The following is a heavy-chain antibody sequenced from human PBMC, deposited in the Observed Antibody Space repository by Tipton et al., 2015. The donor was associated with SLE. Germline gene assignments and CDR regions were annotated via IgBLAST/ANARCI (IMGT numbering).Heavy chain of an antibody. V-gene: IGHV4-34*01. CDR2: IADTGSP. CDR3: ARRYNWNYKDYFDY. CDR1: GGSFSGYH. J-gene: IGHJ4*02. Sequence: TLSLTCAVYGGSFSGYHWTWIRKPPGQGLEWIGGIADTGSPNYNPSLRSRATISIDTAKNQFSLKLTSVPAADTAVYYCARRYNWNYKDYFDYWGQGTPVTVSS. D-gene: IGHD1-7*01.